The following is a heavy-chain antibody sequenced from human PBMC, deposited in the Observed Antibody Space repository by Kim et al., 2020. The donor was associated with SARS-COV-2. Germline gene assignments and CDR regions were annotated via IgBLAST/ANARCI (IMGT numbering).Heavy chain of an antibody. CDR1: GFTFSSYG. J-gene: IGHJ4*01. V-gene: IGHV3-30*18. CDR2: ISYDGSNK. D-gene: IGHD3-10*01. Sequence: GGSLRLSCASSGFTFSSYGMHWVRQAPGKGLEWVAVISYDGSNKYYADSVKGRFTISRDNSKNTLYLQMNSLRAEDTAVYYCAKDSVYYYGSGSYNYWG. CDR3: AKDSVYYYGSGSYNY.